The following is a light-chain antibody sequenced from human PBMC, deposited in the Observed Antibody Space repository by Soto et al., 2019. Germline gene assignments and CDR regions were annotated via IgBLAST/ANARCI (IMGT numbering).Light chain of an antibody. J-gene: IGLJ2*01. Sequence: QSALTQPPSASGSPGQSVTISCTGTSSDVGGYNYVSWYQQHPGKAPKLMIYEVSKRPSGVPDRFSGSKSGNTASLTVSGLQAEDEADYYCSSYAGSNVVFGGGTKLTVL. CDR3: SSYAGSNVV. CDR2: EVS. CDR1: SSDVGGYNY. V-gene: IGLV2-8*01.